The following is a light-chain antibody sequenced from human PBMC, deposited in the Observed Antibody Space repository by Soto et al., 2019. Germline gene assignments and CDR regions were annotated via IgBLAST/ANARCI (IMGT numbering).Light chain of an antibody. CDR3: QQYGSSPT. Sequence: EIVLTQSPGTLSLSPGERATLSCRASQSVSSSYLAWYQQKPGQAPRLLIYGASSRATGIPDRFSGSGSVTDFTLTISRLEPEDFAVYYCQQYGSSPTCGQGTKVEI. CDR1: QSVSSSY. J-gene: IGKJ1*01. CDR2: GAS. V-gene: IGKV3-20*01.